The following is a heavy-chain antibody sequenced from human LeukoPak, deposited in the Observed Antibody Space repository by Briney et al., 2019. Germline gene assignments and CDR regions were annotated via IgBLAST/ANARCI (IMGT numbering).Heavy chain of an antibody. J-gene: IGHJ6*03. D-gene: IGHD3-16*01. CDR3: ARGVGGMDYYYMDV. Sequence: ASVKVSCKASGYTFTGYYMHWVRQAPGQGLEWMGWINPNSGGTNYAQKFQGRVTMTRETSISTAYMELSRLRSDDTAVYYCARGVGGMDYYYMDVWGKGTTVTVSS. CDR1: GYTFTGYY. CDR2: INPNSGGT. V-gene: IGHV1-2*02.